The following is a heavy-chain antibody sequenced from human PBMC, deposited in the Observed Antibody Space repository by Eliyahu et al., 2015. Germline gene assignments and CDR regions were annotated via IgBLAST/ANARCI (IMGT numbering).Heavy chain of an antibody. CDR3: ARGQGSLFLYNWFDP. Sequence: QLQLQESGPGLVKPSETLSLTCTVSGGSISSSSYYWGWIRQPPGKGLEWIGGIHYSGGTYSNPSLKSRVTISVDTSKNQFSLKLSSVTAADTAVYYCARGQGSLFLYNWFDPWGQGTLVTVSS. CDR1: GGSISSSSYY. V-gene: IGHV4-39*01. CDR2: IHYSGGT. D-gene: IGHD2-21*01. J-gene: IGHJ5*02.